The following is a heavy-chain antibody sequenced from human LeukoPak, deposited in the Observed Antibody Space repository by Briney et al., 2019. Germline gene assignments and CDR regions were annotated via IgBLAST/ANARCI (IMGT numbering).Heavy chain of an antibody. CDR3: TRGSYYYMDV. CDR1: GFTFSNYA. Sequence: GGSLRLSCEASGFTFSNYAMAWVRQAPGKGLEWVSLITGTSGRTYYAASVKGRFTISRDNAKNSLYLQMNSLRAEDMALYYCTRGSYYYMDVWGKGTTVTVSS. CDR2: ITGTSGRT. J-gene: IGHJ6*03. D-gene: IGHD3-10*01. V-gene: IGHV3-23*01.